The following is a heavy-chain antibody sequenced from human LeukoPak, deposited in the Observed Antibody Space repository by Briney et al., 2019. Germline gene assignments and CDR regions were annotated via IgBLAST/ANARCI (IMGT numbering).Heavy chain of an antibody. D-gene: IGHD3-22*01. CDR1: GGSISSHY. V-gene: IGHV4-59*08. Sequence: SETLSLTCTVSGGSISSHYWSWIRQPPGKGLEWIGYIYYSGSTNYNPSLKSRVTISVDTSKNQFSLKLSSVTAADTAVYYCARPYYYDSRIDPWGQGTLVTVSS. J-gene: IGHJ5*02. CDR3: ARPYYYDSRIDP. CDR2: IYYSGST.